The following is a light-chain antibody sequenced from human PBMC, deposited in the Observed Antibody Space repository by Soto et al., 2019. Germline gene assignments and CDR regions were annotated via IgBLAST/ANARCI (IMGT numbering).Light chain of an antibody. J-gene: IGLJ1*01. Sequence: QSALTQPASVSGSPGQSITISCTGTSSDVGGYNYVSWYQQHPGKAPKFMIYDVSNRPSGVSNRVSGSKSDNTASLTISGLQAEDESDYYCSSYTTSNTRQIVFGTGTKLTVL. CDR1: SSDVGGYNY. CDR3: SSYTTSNTRQIV. V-gene: IGLV2-14*01. CDR2: DVS.